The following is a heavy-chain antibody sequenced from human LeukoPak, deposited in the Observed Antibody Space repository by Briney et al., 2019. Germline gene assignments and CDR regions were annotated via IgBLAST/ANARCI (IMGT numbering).Heavy chain of an antibody. V-gene: IGHV4-59*01. Sequence: SETLSLTCTVSGGSISSYYWSWIRQPPGKGLEWIGYIYYSGSTNYNPSLKSRVTISVDTSKNQFSLKLSSVTAADTAVYYCARDRFVAGTSLGFDPWGQGTLVTVSS. CDR1: GGSISSYY. J-gene: IGHJ5*02. D-gene: IGHD6-19*01. CDR2: IYYSGST. CDR3: ARDRFVAGTSLGFDP.